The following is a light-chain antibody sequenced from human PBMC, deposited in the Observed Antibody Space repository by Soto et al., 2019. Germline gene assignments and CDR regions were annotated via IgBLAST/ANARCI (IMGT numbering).Light chain of an antibody. Sequence: QSALTQPASVSGSPGQSITISCTGTSSDVGGYKYVSWFQQHPGKAPKLMIYDVSNRPSGVSNRVSGSKSGNTASLTIYGLKAEDEADYYCSSYTSSSTLCVFGTGTKLTVL. V-gene: IGLV2-14*01. CDR1: SSDVGGYKY. CDR3: SSYTSSSTLCV. CDR2: DVS. J-gene: IGLJ1*01.